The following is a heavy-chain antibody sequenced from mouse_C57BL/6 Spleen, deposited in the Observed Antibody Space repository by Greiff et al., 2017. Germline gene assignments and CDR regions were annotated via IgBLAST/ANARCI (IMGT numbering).Heavy chain of an antibody. CDR2: IDPSDSYT. CDR3: ARAADYSNYDD. CDR1: GYTFTSYW. V-gene: IGHV1-50*01. D-gene: IGHD2-5*01. Sequence: QVQLQQPGAELVKPGASVKLSCKASGYTFTSYWMQWVKQRPGQGLEWIGEIDPSDSYTNYNQKFKGKATLTVDTSSSTAYMQLSSLTSEDSAVYYCARAADYSNYDDWGQGTTLTVSS. J-gene: IGHJ2*01.